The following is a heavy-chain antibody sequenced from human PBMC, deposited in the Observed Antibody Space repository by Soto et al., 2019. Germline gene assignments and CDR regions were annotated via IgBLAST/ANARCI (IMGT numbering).Heavy chain of an antibody. D-gene: IGHD2-21*01. V-gene: IGHV1-69*02. Sequence: QVQLVQSGAEVKKPGSSVKVSCKDSGGTFSTYSMFWVRQAPGQGLEWMGRIIPMLGVRNYAQRFQDRVTITADTSTPTVHMELSSLRSEETALYYCTFGSWSGEVFDICGQGTMVTVSS. J-gene: IGHJ3*02. CDR2: IIPMLGVR. CDR3: TFGSWSGEVFDI. CDR1: GGTFSTYS.